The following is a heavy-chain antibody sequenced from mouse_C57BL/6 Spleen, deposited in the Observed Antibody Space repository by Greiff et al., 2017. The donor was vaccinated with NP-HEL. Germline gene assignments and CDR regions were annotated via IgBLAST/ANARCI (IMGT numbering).Heavy chain of an antibody. CDR1: GYTFTDYE. CDR2: IDPVTGGT. J-gene: IGHJ3*01. D-gene: IGHD1-1*01. V-gene: IGHV1-15*01. CDR3: TRKTAVVDY. Sequence: QVQLQQSGAELVRPGASVTLSCTASGYTFTDYEMPWVKQTPVHGLEWIGAIDPVTGGTAYHQKFKGKAILTADKSSSTAYMELHSLTSEDSAVYYGTRKTAVVDYWGQGTLVTVSA.